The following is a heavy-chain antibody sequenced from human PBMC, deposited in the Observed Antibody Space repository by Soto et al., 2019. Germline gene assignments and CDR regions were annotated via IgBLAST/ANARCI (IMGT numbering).Heavy chain of an antibody. CDR3: ARGTFPGVVTLPYYYGMDV. J-gene: IGHJ6*02. D-gene: IGHD3-22*01. Sequence: GESLKSSGKGSGYSFTIYCISWVLQMPWKGLEWMGRIDPSDSYTNYSPSFQGHVTISADKSISTAYLQWSSLKASDTAMYYCARGTFPGVVTLPYYYGMDVWGQGTTVTVSS. V-gene: IGHV5-10-1*01. CDR1: GYSFTIYC. CDR2: IDPSDSYT.